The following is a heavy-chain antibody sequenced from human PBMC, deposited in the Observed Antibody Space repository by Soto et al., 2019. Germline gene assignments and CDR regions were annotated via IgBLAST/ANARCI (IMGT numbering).Heavy chain of an antibody. V-gene: IGHV1-2*02. J-gene: IGHJ6*02. CDR3: AKAQSYYGAGSYYYYGMDV. CDR2: SNPNSGGT. CDR1: GYTFTGYY. Sequence: QVQLVQSGAEVKKPGASVKVSCKASGYTFTGYYMHWVRQAPGQGLEWMGWSNPNSGGTNYAQKFQGRVKMTRDTSISTAYMELSRLRSDDTAVYYWAKAQSYYGAGSYYYYGMDVWGQGTTVTVSS. D-gene: IGHD3-10*01.